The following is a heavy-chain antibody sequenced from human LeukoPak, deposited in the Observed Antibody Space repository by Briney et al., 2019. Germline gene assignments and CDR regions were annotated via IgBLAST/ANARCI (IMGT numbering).Heavy chain of an antibody. V-gene: IGHV4-34*01. CDR1: GGSFSGYY. D-gene: IGHD6-13*01. Sequence: SETLSLTCAVYGGSFSGYYWSWIRQPPGKGLEWIGEINHSGSTNYNPSLKSRVTISVDTSKNQFSLKLSSVTAADTAVYYCARRRDIAAAGTGYYFDYWGQGTLVTVSS. J-gene: IGHJ4*02. CDR3: ARRRDIAAAGTGYYFDY. CDR2: INHSGST.